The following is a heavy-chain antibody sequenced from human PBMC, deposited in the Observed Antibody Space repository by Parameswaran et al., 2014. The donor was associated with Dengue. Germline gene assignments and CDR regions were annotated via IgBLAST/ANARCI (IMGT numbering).Heavy chain of an antibody. CDR3: ARAGTLRRKFDP. J-gene: IGHJ5*02. CDR2: INHSGST. V-gene: IGHV4-34*01. Sequence: PGKGLEWIGEINHSGSTNYNPSLKSRVTISVDTSKNQFSLKLSSVTAADTAVYYCARAGTLRRKFDPWGQGTLVTVSS.